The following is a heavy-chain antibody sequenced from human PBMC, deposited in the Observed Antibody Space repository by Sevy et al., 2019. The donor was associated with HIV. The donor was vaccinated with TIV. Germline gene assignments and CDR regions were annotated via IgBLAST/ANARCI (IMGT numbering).Heavy chain of an antibody. Sequence: GGSLRLSCAASGFTFSDYYMSWIRQSPGKGLEWVSYISSISTYTNYADSVKGRFTISRDNAKNSLFLQMNSLRAEDTAVYYCARVRITVEAFDIWGQGTMVTVSS. J-gene: IGHJ3*02. V-gene: IGHV3-11*06. CDR2: ISSISTYT. D-gene: IGHD3-16*01. CDR3: ARVRITVEAFDI. CDR1: GFTFSDYY.